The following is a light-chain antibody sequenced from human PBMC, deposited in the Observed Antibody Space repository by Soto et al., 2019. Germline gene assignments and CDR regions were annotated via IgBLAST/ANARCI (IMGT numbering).Light chain of an antibody. CDR2: GVS. V-gene: IGKV3-20*01. J-gene: IGKJ2*01. Sequence: ESVLTQSPGTLSLSPGERATLSCRATQSVTNNYFAWYQQKPGQSPRLLIYGVSSRATDIPDRFSGSGSETDFTLTISRLEPEDFVMYFCQQYSSLPHTFGQGTKLEVK. CDR3: QQYSSLPHT. CDR1: QSVTNNY.